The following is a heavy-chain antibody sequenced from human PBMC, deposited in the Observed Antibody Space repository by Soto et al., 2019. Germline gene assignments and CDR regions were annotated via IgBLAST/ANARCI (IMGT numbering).Heavy chain of an antibody. J-gene: IGHJ4*02. CDR3: AREGTSTLYLDY. V-gene: IGHV1-69*13. Sequence: SVEVSCKASGGTFNKNVISWVRQAPGQGLEWMGRIIPMFDKPEYAQKFQARITITADASTSTAYMELSSLTSEDTAMYYCAREGTSTLYLDYWGLGTLVTVSS. D-gene: IGHD4-4*01. CDR1: GGTFNKNV. CDR2: IIPMFDKP.